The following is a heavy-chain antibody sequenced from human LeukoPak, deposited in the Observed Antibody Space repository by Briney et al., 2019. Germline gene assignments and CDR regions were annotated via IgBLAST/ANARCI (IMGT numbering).Heavy chain of an antibody. CDR2: IYYSGST. Sequence: SETLSLTCTVSGGSISSSSYYWGWIRQPPGKGLEWIESIYYSGSTYYNPSLKSRVTISVDTSKNHFSLKLSSVTAADTAVYYCARVEMATASWGQGTRVTVPS. V-gene: IGHV4-39*02. J-gene: IGHJ5*02. CDR1: GGSISSSSYY. CDR3: ARVEMATAS. D-gene: IGHD5-24*01.